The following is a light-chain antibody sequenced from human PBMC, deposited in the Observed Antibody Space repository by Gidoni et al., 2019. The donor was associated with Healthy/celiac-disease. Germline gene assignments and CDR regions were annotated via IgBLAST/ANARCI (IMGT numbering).Light chain of an antibody. J-gene: IGKJ4*01. CDR2: GVS. CDR3: QQYGSSPLT. V-gene: IGKV3-20*01. CDR1: QSVSSSY. Sequence: EIVFTQSPGTLYLSPGERATLSCRASQSVSSSYLAWYQQKPGQAPRLLIYGVSSRSTGIPDRVSGSGSGTDFTLTISRLEPEDLAVYYCQQYGSSPLTFGGGTQVEIK.